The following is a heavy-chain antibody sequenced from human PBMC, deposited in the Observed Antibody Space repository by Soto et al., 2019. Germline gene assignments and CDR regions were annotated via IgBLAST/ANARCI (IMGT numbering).Heavy chain of an antibody. V-gene: IGHV3-23*01. CDR2: ISGSGGST. CDR1: GFTFSSYA. J-gene: IGHJ3*02. Sequence: GGSLRLSCAASGFTFSSYAMSWVRQAPGKGLEWVSAISGSGGSTYYADSVKGRFTISRDNSKNTLYLQMNSLRAEDTAVYYCASSYDILTGPYHAFDIWGQGTMVTVSS. CDR3: ASSYDILTGPYHAFDI. D-gene: IGHD3-9*01.